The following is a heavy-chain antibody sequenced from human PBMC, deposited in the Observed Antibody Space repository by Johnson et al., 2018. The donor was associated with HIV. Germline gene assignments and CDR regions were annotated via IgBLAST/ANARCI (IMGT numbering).Heavy chain of an antibody. D-gene: IGHD3-22*01. Sequence: QVQLVESGGGSVKPGGSLRLSCAASGITFSSYAMHWVRQAPGKGLEYVSAISSNGGSTYYADSVTGRLTISRDNSRSTIYLHMINLRADDTALYYCAREISRYYYDYAAFDLWGQGTTVTVSS. CDR1: GITFSSYA. CDR3: AREISRYYYDYAAFDL. V-gene: IGHV3-64*04. CDR2: ISSNGGST. J-gene: IGHJ3*01.